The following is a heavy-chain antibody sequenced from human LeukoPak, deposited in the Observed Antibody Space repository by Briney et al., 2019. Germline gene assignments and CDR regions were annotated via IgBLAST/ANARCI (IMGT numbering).Heavy chain of an antibody. CDR3: ARDAEPDYGRGAFDI. Sequence: SETLSLTCTVSGGSISSSSYYWGWIRQPPGKGLEWIGSIYYSGSTYYNPSLKSRVTISVDTSKNQFSLKLSSVTAADTAVYYCARDAEPDYGRGAFDIWGQGTMVTVSS. CDR2: IYYSGST. J-gene: IGHJ3*02. V-gene: IGHV4-39*07. D-gene: IGHD4-17*01. CDR1: GGSISSSSYY.